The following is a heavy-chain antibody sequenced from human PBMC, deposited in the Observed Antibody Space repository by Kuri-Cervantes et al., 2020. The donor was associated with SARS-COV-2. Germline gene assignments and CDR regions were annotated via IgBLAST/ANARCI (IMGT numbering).Heavy chain of an antibody. D-gene: IGHD3-3*01. J-gene: IGHJ4*02. CDR3: ARGKEWLLSLYYFDY. V-gene: IGHV7-4-1*02. Sequence: ASVTVSCKASGYTFTSYAMHWVRQAPGQRLEWMGWINTNTGNPTYAQGFTGRFVFSLDTSVSTAYLQISSLKAEDTAVYYCARGKEWLLSLYYFDYWGQGTLVTVSS. CDR2: INTNTGNP. CDR1: GYTFTSYA.